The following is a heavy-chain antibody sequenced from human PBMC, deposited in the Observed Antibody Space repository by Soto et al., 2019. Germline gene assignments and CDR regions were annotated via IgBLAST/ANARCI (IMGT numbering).Heavy chain of an antibody. V-gene: IGHV3-30-3*01. CDR3: ASHAWFGELFRGGWFDP. Sequence: ESGGGVVQPGRYLRLSCAASGFTFSSYAMHWVRQAPGKGLEWVAVISYDGSNKYYADSVKGRFTISRDNAKNTLYLQMNSLRDEDTAVYYCASHAWFGELFRGGWFDPWGQETLVTVSS. CDR2: ISYDGSNK. CDR1: GFTFSSYA. D-gene: IGHD3-10*01. J-gene: IGHJ5*02.